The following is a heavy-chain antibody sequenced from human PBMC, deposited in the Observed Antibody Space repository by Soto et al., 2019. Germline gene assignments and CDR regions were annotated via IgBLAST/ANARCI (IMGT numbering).Heavy chain of an antibody. CDR1: GYSISSGYY. CDR3: ARVYYYDSSGYYLDY. CDR2: IYHSGST. J-gene: IGHJ4*02. Sequence: SETLSLTCAVSGYSISSGYYLGWIRQPPGKGLEWIGSIYHSGSTYYNPSLKSRVTISVDTSKNQFSLKLSSVTAADTAVYYCARVYYYDSSGYYLDYWGQGTLVTVSS. D-gene: IGHD3-22*01. V-gene: IGHV4-38-2*01.